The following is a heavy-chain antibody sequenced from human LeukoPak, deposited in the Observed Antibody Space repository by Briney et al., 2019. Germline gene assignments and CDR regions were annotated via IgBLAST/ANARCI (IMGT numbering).Heavy chain of an antibody. J-gene: IGHJ4*02. CDR3: ARVYGDYPSYFDY. CDR2: ISSSSSYI. V-gene: IGHV3-21*01. D-gene: IGHD4-17*01. Sequence: GGSLRLSSSASGFTFSSYSMNWVRQAPGKGLEWVSSISSSSSYIYYADSVKGRFTISRDNAKNSLYLQMNSLRAEDTAVYYCARVYGDYPSYFDYWGQGTLVTVSS. CDR1: GFTFSSYS.